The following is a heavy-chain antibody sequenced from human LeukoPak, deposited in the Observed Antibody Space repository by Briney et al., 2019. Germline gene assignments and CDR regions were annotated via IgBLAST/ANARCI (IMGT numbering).Heavy chain of an antibody. CDR1: GFTFSSYW. V-gene: IGHV3-23*01. D-gene: IGHD3-3*01. CDR3: AKGHDFWSGPDAFDI. Sequence: GGSLRLSCAASGFTFSSYWMHWVRQAPGKGLEWVSAISGSGGSTYYADSVKGRFTISRDNSKNTLYLQMNSLRAEDTAVYYCAKGHDFWSGPDAFDIWGQGTMVTVSS. CDR2: ISGSGGST. J-gene: IGHJ3*02.